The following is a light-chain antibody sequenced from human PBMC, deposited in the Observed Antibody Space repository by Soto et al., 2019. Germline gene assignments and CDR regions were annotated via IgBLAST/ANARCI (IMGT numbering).Light chain of an antibody. CDR1: QSVSSN. J-gene: IGKJ1*01. CDR3: QQYNNWPPWT. V-gene: IGKV3-15*01. CDR2: GAS. Sequence: EIVMTQSPATLSVSPGERATLSSRASQSVSSNLAWYQPKPGQAPRLLIYGASTRATGIPARFSGSGSGTEFALTISSLQSEDFAVYYCQQYNNWPPWTFGQGTKVEIK.